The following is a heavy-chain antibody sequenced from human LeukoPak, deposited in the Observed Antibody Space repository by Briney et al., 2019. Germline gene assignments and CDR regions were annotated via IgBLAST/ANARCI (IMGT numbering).Heavy chain of an antibody. J-gene: IGHJ6*02. CDR1: GFTFSSYW. Sequence: PGGSLRLSCAASGFTFSSYWMHWVRQAPGKGLVWVSRINSDGSSTIYADSVKGRFTISRDNAKNTLYLQMNGLRAEDTAVYYCARDLVIAVAGTGVYYYYYGMDVWGQGTTVTVPS. D-gene: IGHD6-19*01. CDR3: ARDLVIAVAGTGVYYYYYGMDV. V-gene: IGHV3-74*01. CDR2: INSDGSST.